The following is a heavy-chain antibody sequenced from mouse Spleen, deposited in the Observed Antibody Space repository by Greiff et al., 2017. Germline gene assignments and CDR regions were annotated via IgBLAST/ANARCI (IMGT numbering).Heavy chain of an antibody. Sequence: EVQLQESGGGLVKLGGSLKLSCAASGFTFSSYAMSWVRQTPEKRLEWVATISSGGGNTYYPDSVKGRFTISRDNAKNTLYLQMSSLKSEDTAMYYCARGGYLYAMDYWGQGTSVTVSS. CDR2: ISSGGGNT. CDR1: GFTFSSYA. V-gene: IGHV5-9-3*01. CDR3: ARGGYLYAMDY. D-gene: IGHD1-2*01. J-gene: IGHJ4*01.